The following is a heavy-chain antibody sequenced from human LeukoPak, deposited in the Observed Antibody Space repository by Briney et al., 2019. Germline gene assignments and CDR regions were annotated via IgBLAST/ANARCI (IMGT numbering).Heavy chain of an antibody. V-gene: IGHV3-23*01. Sequence: GGSLRLSCTVSGFTVSSNSWSWVRQAPGKGLEWVSAISGSGGSTYYADSVKGRFTISRDNSKNTLYLQMNSLRAEDTAVYYCAKGQDWDGSGSYQEVVYWGQGTLVTVSS. CDR2: ISGSGGST. CDR1: GFTVSSNS. D-gene: IGHD3-10*01. J-gene: IGHJ4*02. CDR3: AKGQDWDGSGSYQEVVY.